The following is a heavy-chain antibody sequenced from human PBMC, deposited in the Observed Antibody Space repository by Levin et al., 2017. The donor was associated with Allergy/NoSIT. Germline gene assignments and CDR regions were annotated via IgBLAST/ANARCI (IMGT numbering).Heavy chain of an antibody. D-gene: IGHD2-8*01. V-gene: IGHV3-23*01. CDR3: AKCQGVRMVYATAGWFDP. CDR2: ISSSGGTT. Sequence: GGSLRLSCAASEFTFGSSAMTWVRQAPGKGLEWVSGISSSGGTTYYTDSVKGRFTISRDNSKNTLYLQMNSLRAEDTAVYYCAKCQGVRMVYATAGWFDPWGQGTLVTVSS. CDR1: EFTFGSSA. J-gene: IGHJ5*02.